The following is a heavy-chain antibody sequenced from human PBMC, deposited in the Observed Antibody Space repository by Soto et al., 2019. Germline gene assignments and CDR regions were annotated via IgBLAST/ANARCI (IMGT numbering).Heavy chain of an antibody. J-gene: IGHJ6*04. CDR3: AKGGDFWSGYFAVNMDV. V-gene: IGHV3-23*01. D-gene: IGHD3-3*01. CDR1: GFTFSSYA. Sequence: GESLKISCAASGFTFSSYAMSWVRQAPGKGLEWVSAISGSGGSTYYADSVKGRFTISRDNSKNTLYLQMNSLRAEDTAVYYCAKGGDFWSGYFAVNMDVWGKGTTVTVSS. CDR2: ISGSGGST.